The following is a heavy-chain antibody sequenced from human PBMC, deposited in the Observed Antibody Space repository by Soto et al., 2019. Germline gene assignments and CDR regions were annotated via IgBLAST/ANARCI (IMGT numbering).Heavy chain of an antibody. Sequence: TLTRTSSVYGGSFNGYYWSCIRQPPGKGLEWIGEINHSGSTNYNPSLKGRVTISVDTSKNQFSLKLSSVTAADTAVYYCARGRPRYNWNYGRLDGWLDPWDQGTLVTVSS. CDR2: INHSGST. CDR3: ARGRPRYNWNYGRLDGWLDP. CDR1: GGSFNGYY. J-gene: IGHJ5*02. D-gene: IGHD1-7*01. V-gene: IGHV4-34*01.